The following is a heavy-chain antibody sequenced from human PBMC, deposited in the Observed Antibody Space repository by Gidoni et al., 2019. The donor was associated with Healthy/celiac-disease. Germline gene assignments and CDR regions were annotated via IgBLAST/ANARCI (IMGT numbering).Heavy chain of an antibody. J-gene: IGHJ4*02. D-gene: IGHD2-2*02. V-gene: IGHV1-8*01. CDR2: MNPNSGNT. CDR1: GYTFTSYD. CDR3: ARGRRYCSSTSCYSLDY. Sequence: QVQLVQSGAEVKKPGASVKVSCKASGYTFTSYDINWVRQDTGQGLEWMGWMNPNSGNTGYAQKFQGRVTMTSNTSISTAYMELSSLRSEDTAVYYCARGRRYCSSTSCYSLDYWGQGTLVTVSS.